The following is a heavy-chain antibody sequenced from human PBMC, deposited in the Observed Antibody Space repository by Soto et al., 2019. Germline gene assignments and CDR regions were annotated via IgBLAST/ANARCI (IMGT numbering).Heavy chain of an antibody. D-gene: IGHD4-17*01. V-gene: IGHV4-31*03. Sequence: SETLSLTCTVSGGSISSGGYYWNWIRQHPGKGLEWIGYIYYSGSTYYNPSLKSRVTISVDTSKNQFSLKLSSVTAADTAVYYCASQSTYGGNSGDFDSWGQGTLVTVSS. CDR1: GGSISSGGYY. J-gene: IGHJ4*02. CDR3: ASQSTYGGNSGDFDS. CDR2: IYYSGST.